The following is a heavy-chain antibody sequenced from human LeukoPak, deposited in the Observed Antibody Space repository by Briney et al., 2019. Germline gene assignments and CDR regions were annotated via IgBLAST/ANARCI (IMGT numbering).Heavy chain of an antibody. CDR3: AKDRIAAAGINWFDP. Sequence: GGSLRLSCAASGFTFSSFAMHWVRQAPGKGLEWVAVISYDGSNKYYADSVKGRFTISRDNSKNTLYLQMNSLRAEDTAVYYCAKDRIAAAGINWFDPWGQGTLVTASS. J-gene: IGHJ5*02. CDR1: GFTFSSFA. V-gene: IGHV3-30-3*01. D-gene: IGHD6-13*01. CDR2: ISYDGSNK.